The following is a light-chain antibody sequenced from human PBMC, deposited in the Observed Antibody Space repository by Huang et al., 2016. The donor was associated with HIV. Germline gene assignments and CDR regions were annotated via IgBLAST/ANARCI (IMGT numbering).Light chain of an antibody. CDR3: HQSGGVPFT. J-gene: IGKJ4*01. CDR1: QNIGSS. Sequence: EIVLTQSPDFQSVTPGEKVTITCRASQNIGSSFNWYQHKPEQSPELLIKYASQSFSGVPSRFRGSGSGTDFTLTISGLEAEDAATYYCHQSGGVPFTFGGGTKVEIK. V-gene: IGKV6-21*01. CDR2: YAS.